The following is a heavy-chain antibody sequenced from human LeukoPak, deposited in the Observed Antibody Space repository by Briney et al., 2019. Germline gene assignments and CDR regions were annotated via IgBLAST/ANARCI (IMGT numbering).Heavy chain of an antibody. J-gene: IGHJ4*02. CDR2: VYTTGST. CDR3: ARTYDYIWGSFRSHSFDS. V-gene: IGHV4-61*02. D-gene: IGHD3-16*02. CDR1: GGSLSSDNYY. Sequence: SETLSLTCSVSGGSLSSDNYYWNWMRQPAGKGLEWIGRVYTTGSTNYNPSLKSRVTISVDASKNQFSLKLSSVTAADTGVYYCARTYDYIWGSFRSHSFDSWGQGTMVTVSS.